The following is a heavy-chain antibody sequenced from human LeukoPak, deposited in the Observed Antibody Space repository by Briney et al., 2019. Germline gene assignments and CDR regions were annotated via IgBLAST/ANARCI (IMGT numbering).Heavy chain of an antibody. Sequence: PSETLSLTCTVSGVSISSSNSYWGWLRQPPGKGLEWIGSIYYSGNTYYNASLKSQVSISIDTSKNQFSLRLTSVTAADTAVYYCARQTGSGLFILPGGQGTLVTVSS. CDR1: GVSISSSNSY. V-gene: IGHV4-39*01. CDR2: IYYSGNT. J-gene: IGHJ4*02. CDR3: ARQTGSGLFILP. D-gene: IGHD3/OR15-3a*01.